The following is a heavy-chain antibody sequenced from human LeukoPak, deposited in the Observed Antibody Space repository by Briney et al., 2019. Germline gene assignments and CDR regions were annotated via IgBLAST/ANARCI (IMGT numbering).Heavy chain of an antibody. Sequence: SETLSLTCAVYGGSFSGYYWSGIRQPPGKGLEWIGEINHSGSTNYNPSLKSRVTISVDTSKNQFSLKLSSVTAADTAVYYCARSKVVVAATRAENFDYWGQGTLVTVSS. CDR2: INHSGST. CDR3: ARSKVVVAATRAENFDY. D-gene: IGHD2-15*01. V-gene: IGHV4-34*01. CDR1: GGSFSGYY. J-gene: IGHJ4*02.